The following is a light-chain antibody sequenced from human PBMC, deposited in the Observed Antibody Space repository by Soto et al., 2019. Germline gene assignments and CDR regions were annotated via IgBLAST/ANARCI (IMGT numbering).Light chain of an antibody. V-gene: IGLV9-49*01. J-gene: IGLJ2*01. CDR1: SGYSNYK. CDR2: VGTGGIVG. CDR3: GADHGSGLEVV. Sequence: QLVLTQPPSASASLGASVTLTCTLSSGYSNYKVDWYQQRPGKGPRFVMRVGTGGIVGSKGDGIPDRFSVLGSGLNRYLTIKNIQEEDESDYHCGADHGSGLEVVFGGGTQLTVL.